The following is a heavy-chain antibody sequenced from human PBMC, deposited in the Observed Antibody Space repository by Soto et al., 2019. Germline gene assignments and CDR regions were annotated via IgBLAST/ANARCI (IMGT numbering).Heavy chain of an antibody. CDR3: ARLLLVGDLVFDF. V-gene: IGHV3-23*01. CDR1: GFTFRNYA. CDR2: LSGSGGST. J-gene: IGHJ4*02. D-gene: IGHD3-10*01. Sequence: EVQLLESGGGLVQPGGSLRLACATSGFTFRNYAMSWVRQAPGKGLEWVSRLSGSGGSTYYTDSVKGRFTISRDNSKNMLYLQLNSLRAEDTAVYYCARLLLVGDLVFDFWCQGTLVNVSS.